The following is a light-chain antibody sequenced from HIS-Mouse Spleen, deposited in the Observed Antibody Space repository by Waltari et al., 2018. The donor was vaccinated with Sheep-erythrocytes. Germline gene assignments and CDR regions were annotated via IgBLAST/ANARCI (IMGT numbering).Light chain of an antibody. CDR3: QQYYSTPPT. CDR2: WAS. V-gene: IGKV4-1*01. CDR1: QSVLYSPNNKNY. Sequence: DIVMTQSPDSLAVSLGERATINCKSSQSVLYSPNNKNYLAWYQQKPGQPPKLLICWASTRESGVPDRVSGSGSGTDFTLTISSLQAEDVAVYYCQQYYSTPPTFGQGTKVEIK. J-gene: IGKJ1*01.